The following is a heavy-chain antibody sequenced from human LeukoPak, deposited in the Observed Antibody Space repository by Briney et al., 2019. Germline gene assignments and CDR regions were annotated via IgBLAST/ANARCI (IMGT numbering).Heavy chain of an antibody. CDR2: IYYSGST. CDR3: ARAPFYGTNSRGAFEI. D-gene: IGHD4-23*01. CDR1: GGSISSYY. J-gene: IGHJ3*02. V-gene: IGHV4-59*01. Sequence: SETLSLTCTVSGGSISSYYWSWIRQPPGKGLEWIGYIYYSGSTNYNPPLKSRLTISVDTSKNYFSLNLSSVTAADTAVYYCARAPFYGTNSRGAFEIWGQGTMVTVSS.